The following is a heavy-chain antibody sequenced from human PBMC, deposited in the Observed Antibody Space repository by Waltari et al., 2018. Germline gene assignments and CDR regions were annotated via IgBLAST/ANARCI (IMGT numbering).Heavy chain of an antibody. D-gene: IGHD1-7*01. CDR3: ARTPPNWNYWFDP. Sequence: QVQLVQSGAEVKKTGASVKFSCKASGYNFISYGISWVRQAPGQGPEGMGWISAYNGNTNYAQKLQGRVTMTTDTSTSTAYMELRSLRSDDTAVYYCARTPPNWNYWFDPWGRGTLVTVSS. CDR2: ISAYNGNT. J-gene: IGHJ5*02. CDR1: GYNFISYG. V-gene: IGHV1-18*01.